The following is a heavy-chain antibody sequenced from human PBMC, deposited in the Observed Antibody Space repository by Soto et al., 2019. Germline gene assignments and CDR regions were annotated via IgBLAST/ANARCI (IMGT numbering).Heavy chain of an antibody. CDR2: IYYSGST. CDR1: GGSISSYY. V-gene: IGHV4-59*01. D-gene: IGHD4-4*01. J-gene: IGHJ3*02. Sequence: PSETLSLTCTVSGGSISSYYWSWIRQPPGKGLEWIGYIYYSGSTNYNPSLKSRVTISVDTSKNQFSLKLSSVTAADTAVYYCARGGIYSNYVFYAFDIWGQGTMVTV. CDR3: ARGGIYSNYVFYAFDI.